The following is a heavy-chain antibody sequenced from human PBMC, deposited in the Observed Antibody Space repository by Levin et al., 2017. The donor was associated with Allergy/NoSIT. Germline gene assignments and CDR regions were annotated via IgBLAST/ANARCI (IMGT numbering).Heavy chain of an antibody. Sequence: WASVKVSCKASGYTFTSYYIHWVRQAPGQGLEWMAIINPSGGSTTYAQKFQGRVTLTRDTSTSTVYMDLSSLRSEDTAVYYCARGGCSGASCSDSPVGLYYYYGVDVWGQGTTVTVSS. J-gene: IGHJ6*02. CDR1: GYTFTSYY. CDR2: INPSGGST. V-gene: IGHV1-46*01. D-gene: IGHD2-15*01. CDR3: ARGGCSGASCSDSPVGLYYYYGVDV.